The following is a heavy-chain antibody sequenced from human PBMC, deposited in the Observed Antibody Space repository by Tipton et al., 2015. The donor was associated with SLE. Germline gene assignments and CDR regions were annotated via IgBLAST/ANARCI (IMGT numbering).Heavy chain of an antibody. V-gene: IGHV3-11*06. CDR3: ARSPGGQLWLQRAFDI. CDR2: ISSSSSYT. CDR1: GFTFSDYY. Sequence: SLRLSCAASGFTFSDYYMSWIRQAPGKGLEWVSYISSSSSYTNYADSVKGRFTISRDNAKNSLYLQMNSLRAEDTAVYYCARSPGGQLWLQRAFDIWGQGTMVTVSS. D-gene: IGHD5-18*01. J-gene: IGHJ3*02.